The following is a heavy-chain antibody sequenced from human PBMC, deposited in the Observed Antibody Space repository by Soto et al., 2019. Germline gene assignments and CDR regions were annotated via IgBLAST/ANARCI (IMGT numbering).Heavy chain of an antibody. CDR1: GGSISSGDYY. Sequence: NPSETLSLTCTVSGGSISSGDYYWSWIRQPPGKGLEWIGYIYYSGSTYYNPSLKSRVTISVDTSKNQFSLKLSSVTAADTAVYYCARENSGYDYVPATDYYYYYGMDVWGQGTTVTVSS. V-gene: IGHV4-30-4*01. CDR2: IYYSGST. CDR3: ARENSGYDYVPATDYYYYYGMDV. J-gene: IGHJ6*02. D-gene: IGHD5-12*01.